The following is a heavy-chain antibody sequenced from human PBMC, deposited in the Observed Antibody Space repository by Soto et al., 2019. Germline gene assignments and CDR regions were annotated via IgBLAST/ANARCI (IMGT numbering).Heavy chain of an antibody. D-gene: IGHD3-10*01. Sequence: PGGSLRLSCAASGFSFSNYGMSWVRQAPGKGLEWVSAIVEGGTNTYYADSVKGRFTISRDNSKNTLYLQMKSLRAEDTALYYCARGTTIRAVISPFDSWGQGTQVTVSS. V-gene: IGHV3-23*01. J-gene: IGHJ4*02. CDR2: IVEGGTNT. CDR1: GFSFSNYG. CDR3: ARGTTIRAVISPFDS.